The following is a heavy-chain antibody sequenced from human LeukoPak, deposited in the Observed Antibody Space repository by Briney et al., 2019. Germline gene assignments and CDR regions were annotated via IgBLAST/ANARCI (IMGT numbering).Heavy chain of an antibody. D-gene: IGHD5-12*01. CDR3: ARGGYEDPFDY. Sequence: SSETLSLTCTVSGDSISSTSYYWGWIRQPPGKGLECIASIYYDGSTHYNPSLKSRVTISVDTSKNKFSLKLNSVTAADTAVYYCARGGYEDPFDYWGQGTLVAVAS. J-gene: IGHJ4*02. V-gene: IGHV4-39*07. CDR1: GDSISSTSYY. CDR2: IYYDGST.